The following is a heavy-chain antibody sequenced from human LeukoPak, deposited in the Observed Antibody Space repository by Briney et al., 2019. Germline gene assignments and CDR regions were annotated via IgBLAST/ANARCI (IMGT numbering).Heavy chain of an antibody. D-gene: IGHD6-19*01. J-gene: IGHJ5*02. CDR2: IYYSGST. CDR1: GGSISSYY. CDR3: ASVYSSGWAGWFDP. V-gene: IGHV4-59*01. Sequence: SETLSLTCTVSGGSISSYYWSWIRQPPGKGLEWIGYIYYSGSTNYNPSLKSRVTISVDTSKNQFSLKLSSVTAADAAVYYCASVYSSGWAGWFDPWGQGTLVTVSS.